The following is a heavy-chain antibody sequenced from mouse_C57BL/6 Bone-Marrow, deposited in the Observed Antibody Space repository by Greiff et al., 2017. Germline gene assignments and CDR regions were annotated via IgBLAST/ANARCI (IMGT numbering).Heavy chain of an antibody. Sequence: EVKLMESGGGLVQPKGSLKLSCAASGFSFNTYAMNWVRQAPGKGLEWVARIRSKSNNYATYYADSVKDRFTISRDDSESMLYLQMNNLKTEDTAMYYCGRPVYYGYDVRAWFAYWGQGTLVTVSA. D-gene: IGHD2-2*01. J-gene: IGHJ3*01. CDR2: IRSKSNNYAT. CDR3: GRPVYYGYDVRAWFAY. V-gene: IGHV10-1*01. CDR1: GFSFNTYA.